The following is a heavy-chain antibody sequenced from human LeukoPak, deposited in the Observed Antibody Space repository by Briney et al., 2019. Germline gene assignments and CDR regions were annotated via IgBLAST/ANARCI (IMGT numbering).Heavy chain of an antibody. J-gene: IGHJ4*02. CDR3: AKDPSLYSYGTNYFDY. D-gene: IGHD5-18*01. V-gene: IGHV3-30*18. Sequence: GRSLRLSCAASGFTFSSYGMHWVRQAPGKGLEWVAVISYDGNNKYYADSVKGRFTISRDNSKNTLYLRMNSLRAEDTAVYYCAKDPSLYSYGTNYFDYWGQGTLVTVSS. CDR2: ISYDGNNK. CDR1: GFTFSSYG.